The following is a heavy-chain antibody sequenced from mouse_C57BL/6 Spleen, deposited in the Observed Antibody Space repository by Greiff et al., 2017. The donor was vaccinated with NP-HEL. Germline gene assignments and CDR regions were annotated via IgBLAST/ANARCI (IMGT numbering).Heavy chain of an antibody. CDR2: INPNNGGT. CDR3: AAGGDSSGYGFAY. Sequence: VQLQQSGPELVKPGASVKISCKASGYTFTDYYMNWVKQSHGKSLEWIGDINPNNGGTSYNQKFKGKATLTVDKSSSTAYMELRSLTSEDSAVYYCAAGGDSSGYGFAYWGQGTLVTVSA. J-gene: IGHJ3*01. V-gene: IGHV1-26*01. D-gene: IGHD3-2*02. CDR1: GYTFTDYY.